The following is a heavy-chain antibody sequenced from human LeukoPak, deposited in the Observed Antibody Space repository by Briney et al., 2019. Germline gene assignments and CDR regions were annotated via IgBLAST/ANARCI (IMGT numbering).Heavy chain of an antibody. D-gene: IGHD3-3*01. Sequence: SQTLSLTCTVSGGSISSGGFHWSWIRQAAGKGLEWIGRIHNTGSTNYNPSLTSRVVLSVDPSKNRFFLKLSSVTAADTAVYYCARHVWSGTSLFDPWGQGTLVTVSS. CDR2: IHNTGST. CDR1: GGSISSGGFH. J-gene: IGHJ5*02. CDR3: ARHVWSGTSLFDP. V-gene: IGHV4-61*02.